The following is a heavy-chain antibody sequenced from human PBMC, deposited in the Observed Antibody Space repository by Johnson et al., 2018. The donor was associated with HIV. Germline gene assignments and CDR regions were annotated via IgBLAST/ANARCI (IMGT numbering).Heavy chain of an antibody. CDR2: IYSGGGT. CDR1: GFTVSSNY. J-gene: IGHJ3*02. Sequence: VQLVESGGGLVQPGGSLRLSCAASGFTVSSNYMSWVRQAPGKGLEWVSVIYSGGGTYYADSVKGRFTISRDNSKNTLYLQMNSLRAEDTAVYYCARGRYTTAEWDDAFDIWGQGTMVTVSS. CDR3: ARGRYTTAEWDDAFDI. V-gene: IGHV3-66*01. D-gene: IGHD1-26*01.